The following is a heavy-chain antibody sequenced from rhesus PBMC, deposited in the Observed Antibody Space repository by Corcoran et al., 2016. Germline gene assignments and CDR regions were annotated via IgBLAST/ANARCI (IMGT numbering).Heavy chain of an antibody. CDR2: IYGSSTST. V-gene: IGHV4S10*01. D-gene: IGHD6-25*01. J-gene: IGHJ4*01. CDR1: GGSISDSYR. Sequence: QVQLQESGPGVVKPSETLSLTCAVSGGSISDSYRWRWIRQPPGKGLEWIGYIYGSSTSTNYNPSLKSRVTISKATSKNQFSLKLSSVTAADTAVYYCARSIAAAVFDYWGQGVLVTVSS. CDR3: ARSIAAAVFDY.